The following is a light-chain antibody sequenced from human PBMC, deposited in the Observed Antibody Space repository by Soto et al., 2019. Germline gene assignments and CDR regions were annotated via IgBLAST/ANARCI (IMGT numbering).Light chain of an antibody. CDR2: AAS. CDR1: QSISSY. CDR3: QQIYSTPST. Sequence: DIQMTQSPSSLSASVGDRVTITCLASQSISSYLNWYQQKPGKAPKLLIYAASSLQSGVPSRFSGSGSGTHFTLTISSLQPEDFATYYWQQIYSTPSTFGQGTRLEIK. V-gene: IGKV1-39*01. J-gene: IGKJ5*01.